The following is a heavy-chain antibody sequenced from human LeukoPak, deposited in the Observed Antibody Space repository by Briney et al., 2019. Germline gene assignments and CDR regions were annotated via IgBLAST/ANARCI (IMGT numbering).Heavy chain of an antibody. V-gene: IGHV3-48*01. J-gene: IGHJ4*02. CDR3: ARDYYRGKYSRGLDY. CDR1: GFRFSEFS. CDR2: VSPSSAII. D-gene: IGHD6-6*01. Sequence: GGSLRLSCADSGFRFSEFSMNWVRQIPGKGLEWLSYVSPSSAIIHYADSVKGRFFISRDNAKKSLYLQMNRLRVEDTAVYYCARDYYRGKYSRGLDYWGQGTLVTVSS.